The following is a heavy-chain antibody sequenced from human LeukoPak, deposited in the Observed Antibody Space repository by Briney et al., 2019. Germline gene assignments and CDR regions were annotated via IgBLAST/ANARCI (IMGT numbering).Heavy chain of an antibody. CDR3: VRHFPHMDFSGWRQGWFDL. D-gene: IGHD6-19*01. J-gene: IGHJ5*02. Sequence: SETLSLTCTVSGGSISSSSYYWGWIRQPPGTGLEWIGSIYYSGSTYYNPSLKSRVTISVDTSKDQFSLKLSSVTAADTAVDYCVRHFPHMDFSGWRQGWFDLWGQGTLVTVSS. V-gene: IGHV4-39*01. CDR1: GGSISSSSYY. CDR2: IYYSGST.